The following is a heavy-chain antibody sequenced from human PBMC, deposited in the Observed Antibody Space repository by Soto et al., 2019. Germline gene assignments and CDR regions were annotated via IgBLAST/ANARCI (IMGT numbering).Heavy chain of an antibody. CDR3: AKVNTRIVPAADYYYYYGMDV. CDR1: GCSCSSYS. J-gene: IGHJ6*02. CDR2: ISYDGSNK. Sequence: GGSVRRSCAASGCSCSSYSMHWVRQAPGKGLEWVAVISYDGSNKYYADSVKGRLTISRDNSKNTLYLQMNSLRAEDTAVYYCAKVNTRIVPAADYYYYYGMDVWGQGTTVTVSS. V-gene: IGHV3-30*18. D-gene: IGHD2-2*01.